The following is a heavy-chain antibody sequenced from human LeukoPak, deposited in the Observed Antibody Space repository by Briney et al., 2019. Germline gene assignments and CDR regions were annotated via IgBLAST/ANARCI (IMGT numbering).Heavy chain of an antibody. J-gene: IGHJ6*02. CDR3: ASLYLTCPACSMDYYYGMDV. D-gene: IGHD2-2*02. CDR2: ISYDGSNK. V-gene: IGHV3-30-3*01. Sequence: GGPLRLSCAASGFTFSSYAMHWVRQAPGKGLEWVAVISYDGSNKYYADSVKGRFTISRDNSKNTLYLQMNSLRAEDTAVYYCASLYLTCPACSMDYYYGMDVWGQGTTVTVSS. CDR1: GFTFSSYA.